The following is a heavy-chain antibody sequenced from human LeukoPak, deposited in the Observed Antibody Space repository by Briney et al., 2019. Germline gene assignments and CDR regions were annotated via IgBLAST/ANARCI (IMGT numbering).Heavy chain of an antibody. J-gene: IGHJ4*02. CDR1: GFTFDDYT. V-gene: IGHV3-43*01. Sequence: GGSLRLSCAASGFTFDDYTMHWVRQAPGKGLEWVSLISWDGGSTYYADSVKGRFTISRDNSKNSLYLQMNSLRTEDTALYYCAKDCIHYSSSWIPCDYWGQGTLVTVSS. CDR2: ISWDGGST. CDR3: AKDCIHYSSSWIPCDY. D-gene: IGHD6-13*01.